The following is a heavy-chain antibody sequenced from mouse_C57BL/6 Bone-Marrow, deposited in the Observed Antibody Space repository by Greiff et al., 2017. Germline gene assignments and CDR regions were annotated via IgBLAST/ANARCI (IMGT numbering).Heavy chain of an antibody. CDR3: ARHRGYDALDY. Sequence: DVKLVESGGGLVQPGGSLKLSCAASGFTFSDYYMYWVRQTPEKRLEWVAYISNGGGSTYYPDTVKGRFTISRDNAKNTLYLQMSRLKSEDTAMYYCARHRGYDALDYWGQGTTLTVSS. CDR2: ISNGGGST. CDR1: GFTFSDYY. D-gene: IGHD2-2*01. J-gene: IGHJ2*01. V-gene: IGHV5-12*01.